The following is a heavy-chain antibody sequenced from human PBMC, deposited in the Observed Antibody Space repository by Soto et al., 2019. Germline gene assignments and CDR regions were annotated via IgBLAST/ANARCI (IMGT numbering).Heavy chain of an antibody. J-gene: IGHJ5*02. CDR1: GYTFTGHY. Sequence: QVQLVQSGADVKKPGASVKVSCKTSGYTFTGHYIHWVRQAPGQGLEWMGWINPNTGDISFAEKFQGRVIMTRDTSISTAYMELSRLRSDDTAVYYCARRRGSNGWFDLWGQGTLVTVSS. CDR2: INPNTGDI. CDR3: ARRRGSNGWFDL. D-gene: IGHD2-8*01. V-gene: IGHV1-2*02.